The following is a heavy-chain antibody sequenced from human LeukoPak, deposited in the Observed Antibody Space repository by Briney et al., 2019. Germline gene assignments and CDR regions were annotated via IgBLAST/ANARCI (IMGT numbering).Heavy chain of an antibody. J-gene: IGHJ4*02. D-gene: IGHD1-26*01. CDR3: AKGGGSVGDPAPFDY. Sequence: GGSLRLSCAASGFTFSNYGMHWVRQAPGKGLEWVGFIRYDGRNKYYADSVKGRFTISRDNSKNTLYLQMNSLRAEDTAVYYCAKGGGSVGDPAPFDYWGQGTLVTVSS. CDR2: IRYDGRNK. V-gene: IGHV3-30*02. CDR1: GFTFSNYG.